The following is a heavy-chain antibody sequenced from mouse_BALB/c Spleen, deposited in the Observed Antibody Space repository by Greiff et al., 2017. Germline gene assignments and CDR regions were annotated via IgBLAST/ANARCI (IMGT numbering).Heavy chain of an antibody. Sequence: VQLVESGGGLVKPGGSLKLSCAASGFTFSGSAMPWVRQTPEKGLEWVATNSSGGSYTYYPDSVKGRYTISRDNATNTLYLQMSSLRSEDTAMYYCASLYYYCSSYAYYAMDYWGQGTSVTVSS. CDR1: GFTFSGSA. CDR3: ASLYYYCSSYAYYAMDY. CDR2: NSSGGSYT. J-gene: IGHJ4*01. V-gene: IGHV5-9-3*01. D-gene: IGHD1-1*01.